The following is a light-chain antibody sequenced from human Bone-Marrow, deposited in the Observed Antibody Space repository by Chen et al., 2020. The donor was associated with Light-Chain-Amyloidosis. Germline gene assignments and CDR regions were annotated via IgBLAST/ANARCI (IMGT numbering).Light chain of an antibody. J-gene: IGLJ2*01. CDR2: RDT. CDR3: QSADSSGTYEVI. V-gene: IGLV3-25*03. Sequence: SDELTQPPSVSVSPGQTARLTCSGDDLPTKYAYWYQQKPGQAPVLVIHRDTERPSWISERFSGSSSGTTATLTISGVQAEDEADYHCQSADSSGTYEVIFGGGTKLTVL. CDR1: DLPTKY.